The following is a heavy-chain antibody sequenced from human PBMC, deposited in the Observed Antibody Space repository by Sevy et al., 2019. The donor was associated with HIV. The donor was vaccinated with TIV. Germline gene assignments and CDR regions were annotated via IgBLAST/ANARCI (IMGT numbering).Heavy chain of an antibody. D-gene: IGHD2-2*01. V-gene: IGHV3-21*06. Sequence: GGSLRLSCAASGFTFSSYGMHWVRQAPGKGLEWVSSISGRSSYIHYADSVRGRFAISRDNARNLLYLQMHSLRVDDTAVYFCARDGGCSSTSCLLYFDSWGQGALVTVFS. CDR1: GFTFSSYG. CDR3: ARDGGCSSTSCLLYFDS. J-gene: IGHJ4*02. CDR2: ISGRSSYI.